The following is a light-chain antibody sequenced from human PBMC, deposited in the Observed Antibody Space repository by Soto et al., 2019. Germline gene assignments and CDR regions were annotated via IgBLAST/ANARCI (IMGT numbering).Light chain of an antibody. Sequence: VLSPARARVYVSPGDGAILSCSASQNIKIYLPLYQQSPGEPHRLLISGASARAAGVPARFSGSGSGTEFRLTSSTLQSEDVAVYYCQQNSEWPPLYTFGQGTK. CDR3: QQNSEWPPLYT. CDR2: GAS. V-gene: IGKV3-15*01. J-gene: IGKJ2*01. CDR1: QNIKIY.